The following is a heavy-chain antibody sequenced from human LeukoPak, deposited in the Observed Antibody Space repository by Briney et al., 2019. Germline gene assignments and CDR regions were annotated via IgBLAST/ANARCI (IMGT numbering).Heavy chain of an antibody. CDR3: ARAIVLEWLLSYYFDY. CDR2: IYYSGST. V-gene: IGHV4-59*11. Sequence: SETLSLTCTVSGGSISSHYWSWIRQPPGKGLEWIGYIYYSGSTNYNPSLKSRVTISVDTSKNQFSLKLSSVTAADTAVYCCARAIVLEWLLSYYFDYWGQGTLVTVSS. D-gene: IGHD3-3*01. J-gene: IGHJ4*02. CDR1: GGSISSHY.